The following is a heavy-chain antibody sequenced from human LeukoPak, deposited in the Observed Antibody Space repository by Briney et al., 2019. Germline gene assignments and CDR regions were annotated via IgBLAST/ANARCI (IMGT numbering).Heavy chain of an antibody. D-gene: IGHD5-24*01. CDR1: GFTFSSYG. CDR2: ISYDGSNK. V-gene: IGHV3-30*03. CDR3: ARDGDGYNYKLDY. J-gene: IGHJ4*02. Sequence: GGSLRLSCAASGFTFSSYGMHWVRQAPGKGLEWVAVISYDGSNKYYADSVKGRFTISRDNSKNTLYLQMNSLRAEDTAVYYCARDGDGYNYKLDYWGQGTLVTVSS.